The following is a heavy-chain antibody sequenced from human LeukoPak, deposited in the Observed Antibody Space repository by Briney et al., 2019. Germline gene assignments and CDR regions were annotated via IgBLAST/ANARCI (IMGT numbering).Heavy chain of an antibody. D-gene: IGHD5-12*01. J-gene: IGHJ4*02. V-gene: IGHV3-23*01. CDR2: ISGSGDST. Sequence: GGSLRLSCAASGFTFSNYAMSWVRQAPGKGLEWVSSISGSGDSTYYVDSVKGRFTISRDNSKNTLYLQMNSLRAEDTAVYYCAKDKWQWLRLPDYWGQGTLVTVSS. CDR1: GFTFSNYA. CDR3: AKDKWQWLRLPDY.